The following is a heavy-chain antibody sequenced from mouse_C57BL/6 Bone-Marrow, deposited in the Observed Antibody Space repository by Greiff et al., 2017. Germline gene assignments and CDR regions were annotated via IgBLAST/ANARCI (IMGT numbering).Heavy chain of an antibody. D-gene: IGHD4-1*01. J-gene: IGHJ4*01. Sequence: EVHLVESGGGLVQPGESLKLSCESNEYEFPSHDMSWVRKTPEKRLELVAAINSDGGSTYYPDTMERRFIISRDNTKNTLYLQMSGLGSEDTALYNCARVILGDMDYWGQGTSVTVSS. CDR3: ARVILGDMDY. V-gene: IGHV5-2*01. CDR2: INSDGGST. CDR1: EYEFPSHD.